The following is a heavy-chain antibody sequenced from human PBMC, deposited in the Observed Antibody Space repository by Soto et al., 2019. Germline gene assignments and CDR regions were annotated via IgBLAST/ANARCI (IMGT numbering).Heavy chain of an antibody. Sequence: SSETLSLTCTVSGGSISSGGYYWSWIRQHPGKGLEWIGYIYYSGSTYYNPSLKSRVTISVDTSKNQFSLKLSSVTAADTAVYYCARELLNPDYYYGMDAWGQGTTVTVSS. CDR2: IYYSGST. CDR1: GGSISSGGYY. D-gene: IGHD2-21*02. CDR3: ARELLNPDYYYGMDA. J-gene: IGHJ6*02. V-gene: IGHV4-31*03.